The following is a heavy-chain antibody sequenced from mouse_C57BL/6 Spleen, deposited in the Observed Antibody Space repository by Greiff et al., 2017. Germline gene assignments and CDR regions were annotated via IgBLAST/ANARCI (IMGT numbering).Heavy chain of an antibody. CDR1: GYAFSSYW. CDR3: ARSNYGYAMDY. V-gene: IGHV1-80*01. D-gene: IGHD1-1*02. CDR2: IYPGDGDT. Sequence: VQLVESGAELVKPGASVKISCKASGYAFSSYWMNWVKQRPGKGLEWIGQIYPGDGDTNYNGKFKGKATLTADKSSSTAYMQLSSLTSEDSAVYFCARSNYGYAMDYWGQGTSVTVSS. J-gene: IGHJ4*01.